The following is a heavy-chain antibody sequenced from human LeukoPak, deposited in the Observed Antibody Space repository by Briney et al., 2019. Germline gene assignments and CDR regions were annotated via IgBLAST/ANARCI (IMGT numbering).Heavy chain of an antibody. CDR3: ARGGELLRPADY. CDR2: MNQDGSEK. D-gene: IGHD1-26*01. J-gene: IGHJ4*02. Sequence: PGGSLRLSCAASGFTFCAYWMNWVRQAPGKGLEWVANMNQDGSEKYYVDSVKGRFTISRDNAKNSLYLQMSNLRVDDTAVYYFARGGELLRPADYWGQGTLVTVSS. CDR1: GFTFCAYW. V-gene: IGHV3-7*01.